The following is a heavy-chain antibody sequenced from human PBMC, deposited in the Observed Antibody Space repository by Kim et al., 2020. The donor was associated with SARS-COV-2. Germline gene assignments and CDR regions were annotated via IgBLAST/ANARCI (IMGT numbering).Heavy chain of an antibody. D-gene: IGHD2-21*01. V-gene: IGHV3-7*01. J-gene: IGHJ4*02. Sequence: YVDSVKGRFTMSRDNAKNSLYLQMNSLRAEDTAIYYCAALDRAHIPGGNWGQGTLVSVSS. CDR3: AALDRAHIPGGN.